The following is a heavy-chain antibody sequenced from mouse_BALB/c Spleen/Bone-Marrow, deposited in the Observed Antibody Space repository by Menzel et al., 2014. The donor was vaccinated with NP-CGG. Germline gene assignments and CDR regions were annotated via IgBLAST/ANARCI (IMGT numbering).Heavy chain of an antibody. D-gene: IGHD2-12*01. CDR1: GFSLTSYG. V-gene: IGHV2-9*02. CDR2: IWTGGIT. J-gene: IGHJ3*01. Sequence: VKLMESGPGLVAPSQSLSITCTVSGFSLTSYGVHWVRQPPGKGLEWLGVIWTGGITNYNSALMSRLSISKDNSKSQVFLKMNSLQTDDTAMYYYARGVYDLTDWGQGTLVTVSA. CDR3: ARGVYDLTD.